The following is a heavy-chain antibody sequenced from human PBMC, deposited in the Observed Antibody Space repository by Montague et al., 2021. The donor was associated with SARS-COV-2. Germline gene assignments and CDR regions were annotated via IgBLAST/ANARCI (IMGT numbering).Heavy chain of an antibody. V-gene: IGHV4-39*02. Sequence: SETLSLTCIVSGESIDRDTYYWGWIRQSPGKGLEWIGSLASSGSTYYNRSLGSQVTISMDTSKNHFSLKVNSVTATDTAVYFCARPGSVSGWFYFDDWGQGTLVSVSS. CDR2: LASSGST. CDR1: GESIDRDTYY. J-gene: IGHJ4*02. D-gene: IGHD6-19*01. CDR3: ARPGSVSGWFYFDD.